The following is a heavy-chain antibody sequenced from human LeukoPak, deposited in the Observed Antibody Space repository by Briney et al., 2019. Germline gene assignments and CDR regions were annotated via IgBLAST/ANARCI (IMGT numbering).Heavy chain of an antibody. CDR1: GYTFTSYD. V-gene: IGHV1-8*03. J-gene: IGHJ5*02. CDR2: MNPNSGNT. CDR3: ARAGYCSSTSCYKESFDP. D-gene: IGHD2-2*02. Sequence: GASVKVSCKASGYTFTSYDINWVRQATGQGLEWMGWMNPNSGNTGYAQKFQGRVTITRNTSISTAYMELSSLRSEDTAVYYCARAGYCSSTSCYKESFDPWGQGTLVTVSS.